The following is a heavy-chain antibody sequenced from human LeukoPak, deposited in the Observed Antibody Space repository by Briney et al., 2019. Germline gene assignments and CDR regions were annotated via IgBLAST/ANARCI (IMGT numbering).Heavy chain of an antibody. Sequence: SETLSLTCTVSGGSISSYYWSWIRQPAGKGLEWIGRIYTSGSTNYNPSLKSRVTMSVDTSKNQFSLKLSSVTAADTAVYYCARGRVVRGGLDAFDIWGQGTMVTVSS. J-gene: IGHJ3*02. CDR3: ARGRVVRGGLDAFDI. D-gene: IGHD3-10*01. V-gene: IGHV4-4*07. CDR2: IYTSGST. CDR1: GGSISSYY.